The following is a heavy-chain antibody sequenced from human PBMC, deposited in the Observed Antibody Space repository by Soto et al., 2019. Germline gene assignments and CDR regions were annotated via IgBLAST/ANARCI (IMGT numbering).Heavy chain of an antibody. V-gene: IGHV4-34*01. CDR3: ARGLGYSSSSPFDY. J-gene: IGHJ4*02. D-gene: IGHD6-6*01. CDR2: INHSGST. CDR1: GGSFSGYY. Sequence: SETLSITCAVYGGSFSGYYWSWIRQPPGKGLEWIGEINHSGSTNYNPSLKSRVTISVDTSKNQFSLKLSSVTAADTAVYYCARGLGYSSSSPFDYWGQGTLVTVSS.